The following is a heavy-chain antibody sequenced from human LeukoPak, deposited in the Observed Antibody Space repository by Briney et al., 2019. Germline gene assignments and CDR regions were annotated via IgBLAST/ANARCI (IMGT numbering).Heavy chain of an antibody. V-gene: IGHV3-23*01. CDR2: ISGRDGST. CDR1: GFTFSSYA. Sequence: GGSLRLSCAASGFTFSSYAMSWVCQAPGKGLEWVSAISGRDGSTYYADSVKGRFTISRDNSKNTLYLQMNSLRAEDTAVYYCAKVTGDLHGWGQGTLVTVSS. CDR3: AKVTGDLHG. D-gene: IGHD1-14*01. J-gene: IGHJ4*02.